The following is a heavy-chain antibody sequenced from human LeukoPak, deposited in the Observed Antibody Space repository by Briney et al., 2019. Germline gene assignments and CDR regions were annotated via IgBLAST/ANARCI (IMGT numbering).Heavy chain of an antibody. CDR2: IIPIFGTA. CDR3: ARDLDCSSTSCGGY. V-gene: IGHV1-69*05. CDR1: GGTFISYA. Sequence: SVKVSCKASGGTFISYAISWVRQAPGQGLEWMGGIIPIFGTANYAQKFQGRVTITTDESTSTAYMELSSLRSEDTAVYYCARDLDCSSTSCGGYWGQGTLVTVSS. J-gene: IGHJ4*02. D-gene: IGHD2-2*01.